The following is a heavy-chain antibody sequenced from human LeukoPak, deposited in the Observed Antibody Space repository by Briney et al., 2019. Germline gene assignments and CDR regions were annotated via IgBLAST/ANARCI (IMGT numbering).Heavy chain of an antibody. CDR1: GGSISSGGYS. V-gene: IGHV4-30-4*07. CDR2: IYYSVNT. D-gene: IGHD3-22*01. J-gene: IGHJ4*02. CDR3: ARIRWGSGYAQLDY. Sequence: SETLSLTCAVSGGSISSGGYSWSWIRQPPGKGLEWIGYIYYSVNTYYSPSLKSRVTISVDTSKNQFSLKLSSVTAEDTAVYYCARIRWGSGYAQLDYWGQGTLVTVSS.